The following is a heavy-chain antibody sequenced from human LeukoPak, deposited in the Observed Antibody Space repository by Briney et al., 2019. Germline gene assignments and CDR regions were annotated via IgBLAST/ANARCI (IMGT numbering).Heavy chain of an antibody. CDR3: ARRVGNFYLH. CDR2: IYPGDSET. CDR1: GYSFSSYW. D-gene: IGHD1-7*01. Sequence: GESLKISCKGSGYSFSSYWIAWVRQMPGKGLEWMGIIYPGDSETRYSPSFQGQVTMSADKFSSTASLQWSSLKASDTAVYYCARRVGNFYLHWGQGTLVTVSS. J-gene: IGHJ4*02. V-gene: IGHV5-51*01.